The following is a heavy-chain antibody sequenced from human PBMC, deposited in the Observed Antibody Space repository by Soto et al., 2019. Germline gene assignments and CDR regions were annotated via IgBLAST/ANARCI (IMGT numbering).Heavy chain of an antibody. V-gene: IGHV1-46*03. CDR3: ARDAHGDYDYYYYYYMDV. J-gene: IGHJ6*03. D-gene: IGHD4-17*01. CDR2: INPSGGSA. CDR1: GYTFTSYY. Sequence: QVQLVQSGAEVKKPGASVKVSCKASGYTFTSYYIHWVRQAPGQGLEWMGIINPSGGSANYAQKFQGRVTLTRDTSTSTVYMELSSLRSEDTAVYYCARDAHGDYDYYYYYYMDVWGKGTTATVSS.